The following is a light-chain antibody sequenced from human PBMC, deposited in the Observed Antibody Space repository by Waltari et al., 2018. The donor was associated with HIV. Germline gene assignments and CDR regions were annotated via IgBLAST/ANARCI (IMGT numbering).Light chain of an antibody. Sequence: QTVVTQEPSFSVSPGGTVTLTCGLSSGSVSTSYYHRWYQQPPGQAPRTLIYSTNTRSSGVPDRFSGSILGNKAALTITGAQADDESDYYCVLYMGSGSCMFGGGTKLTVL. CDR2: STN. J-gene: IGLJ3*02. CDR1: SGSVSTSYY. CDR3: VLYMGSGSCM. V-gene: IGLV8-61*01.